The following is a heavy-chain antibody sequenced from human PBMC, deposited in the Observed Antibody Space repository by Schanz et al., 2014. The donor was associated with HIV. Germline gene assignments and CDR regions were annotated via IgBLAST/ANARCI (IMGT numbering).Heavy chain of an antibody. D-gene: IGHD5-18*01. J-gene: IGHJ5*02. CDR2: ISGSDGDT. CDR3: VKAYSSGFSGAGS. Sequence: VQLVESGGGVVQPGRSLRLSCAASGFTFNSYGMHWVRQAPGKGLEWVSTISGSDGDTYYADSVKGRFTISRDNSRNALYLHMNSLRADDMAIYYCVKAYSSGFSGAGSWGQGALVTVSS. V-gene: IGHV3-23*04. CDR1: GFTFNSYG.